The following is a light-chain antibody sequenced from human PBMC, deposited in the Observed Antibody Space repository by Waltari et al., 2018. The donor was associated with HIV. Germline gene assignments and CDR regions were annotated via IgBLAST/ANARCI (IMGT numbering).Light chain of an antibody. CDR3: AAWDDSLNGVV. J-gene: IGLJ2*01. CDR1: SSNIGSNT. Sequence: QSVLTQPPSASGTPGQTVTISCSGSSSNIGSNTVNWYQHLPGTAPKLLLYSTNQRPSGVPDRFSGSKSGTSASLAISGLQSEVEADYYCAAWDDSLNGVVFGGGTKLTVL. V-gene: IGLV1-44*01. CDR2: STN.